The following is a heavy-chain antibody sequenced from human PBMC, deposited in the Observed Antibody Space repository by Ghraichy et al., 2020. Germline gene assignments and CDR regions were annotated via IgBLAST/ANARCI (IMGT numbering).Heavy chain of an antibody. Sequence: SETLSLTCAVSGGSISSSNWWSWVRQPPGKGLEWIGEIYHSGSTNYNPSLKSRVTISVDKSKNQFSLKLSSVTAADTAVYYCAKPQGSGWLSGGMDVWGQGTTVTVSS. J-gene: IGHJ6*02. D-gene: IGHD6-19*01. CDR1: GGSISSSNW. CDR3: AKPQGSGWLSGGMDV. CDR2: IYHSGST. V-gene: IGHV4-4*02.